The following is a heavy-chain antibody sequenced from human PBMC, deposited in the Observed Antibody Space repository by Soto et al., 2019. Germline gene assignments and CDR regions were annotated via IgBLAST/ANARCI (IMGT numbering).Heavy chain of an antibody. J-gene: IGHJ4*02. V-gene: IGHV1-18*01. D-gene: IGHD2-15*01. CDR1: GYPFTSYA. CDR2: ISAYNGNT. CDR3: ARISNPAAHLDY. Sequence: ASVKLSSKASGYPFTSYAISWVRQAPGQGLEWMGWISAYNGNTNYAQKLQGRVTMTTDTSTSTAYMELRSLRSDDTAVYYCARISNPAAHLDYWGQRTLVAVSS.